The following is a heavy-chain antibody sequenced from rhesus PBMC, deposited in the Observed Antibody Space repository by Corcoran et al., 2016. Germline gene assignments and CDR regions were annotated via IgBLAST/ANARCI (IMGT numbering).Heavy chain of an antibody. CDR3: ASRGMTPGSFDY. V-gene: IGHV4-106*01. Sequence: VQLQESGPGLVKTSETLSLPCAVSGGSIRADYYWSWIRQPPGKGLEWIGYIYGTGGGTKYNPSRKNRVTISIDTSKKQFSLKLSSVTAADTAVYYCASRGMTPGSFDYWGQGVLVTVSS. CDR2: IYGTGGGT. J-gene: IGHJ4*01. D-gene: IGHD1-32*01. CDR1: GGSIRADYY.